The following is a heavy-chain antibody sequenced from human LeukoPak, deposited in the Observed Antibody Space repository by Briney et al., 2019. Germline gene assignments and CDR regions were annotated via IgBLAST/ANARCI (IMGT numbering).Heavy chain of an antibody. V-gene: IGHV3-23*01. J-gene: IGHJ4*02. CDR1: GFTFRLYA. CDR3: ARDYKRFSDY. D-gene: IGHD5-24*01. CDR2: ITGSGDNT. Sequence: GGSLRLSCAASGFTFRLYALSWVRQVPGKGLEWVSGITGSGDNTYYADSVKGRFTISRDNSKNTLYLQMNSLRAEDTAVYYCARDYKRFSDYWGQGSLVTVSS.